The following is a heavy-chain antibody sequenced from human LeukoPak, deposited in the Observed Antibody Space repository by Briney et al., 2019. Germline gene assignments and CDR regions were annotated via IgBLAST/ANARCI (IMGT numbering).Heavy chain of an antibody. D-gene: IGHD6-19*01. Sequence: SVKVSCKASGGTFSSYAISWVRQAPGQGLEWMGGIIPIFGTANYAQKFQGRVTITADESTSTAYMELSSLRSEDTAVYYCARGSRGSGSGWSSFDYWGQGTLVTVSS. J-gene: IGHJ4*02. CDR2: IIPIFGTA. V-gene: IGHV1-69*13. CDR1: GGTFSSYA. CDR3: ARGSRGSGSGWSSFDY.